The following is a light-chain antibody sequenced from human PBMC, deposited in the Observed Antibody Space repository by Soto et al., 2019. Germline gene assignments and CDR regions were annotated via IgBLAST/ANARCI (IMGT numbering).Light chain of an antibody. Sequence: EIVMTQSPATLSVSPGERATLSCRASQSVSSNLAWYQQKPGQAPRLLIYGASTRATGIPARFSGSGSGTEFTLTISSLQSEDFAVYYCQQYGSSFPYTFGQGTKLEIK. CDR3: QQYGSSFPYT. CDR2: GAS. CDR1: QSVSSN. J-gene: IGKJ2*01. V-gene: IGKV3-15*01.